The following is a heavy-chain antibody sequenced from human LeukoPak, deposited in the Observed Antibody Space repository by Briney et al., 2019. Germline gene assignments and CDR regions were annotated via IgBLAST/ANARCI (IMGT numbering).Heavy chain of an antibody. V-gene: IGHV3-74*01. Sequence: GGSLRLSCAASGFTFSIYWVHWVRQAPGKGLVWVSSINSDGSSTSYADSVKGRFTISRDNAKNTLYLQMNTLRAEDTAVYYSASLDYWGQGTPVTVSS. J-gene: IGHJ4*02. CDR2: INSDGSST. CDR3: ASLDY. CDR1: GFTFSIYW.